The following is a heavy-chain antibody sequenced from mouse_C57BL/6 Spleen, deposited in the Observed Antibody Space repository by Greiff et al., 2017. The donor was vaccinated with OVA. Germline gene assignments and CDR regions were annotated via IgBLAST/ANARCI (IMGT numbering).Heavy chain of an antibody. V-gene: IGHV5-15*01. D-gene: IGHD2-2*01. CDR2: ISNLAYSI. J-gene: IGHJ3*01. Sequence: EVQGVESGGGLVQPGGSLKLSCAASGFTFSDYGMAWVRQAPRKGPEWVAFISNLAYSIYYADTVTGRFTISRESAKNTQYLEMSSLRSEDTAMYYCARRNGSWFAYWGQGTLVTVSA. CDR1: GFTFSDYG. CDR3: ARRNGSWFAY.